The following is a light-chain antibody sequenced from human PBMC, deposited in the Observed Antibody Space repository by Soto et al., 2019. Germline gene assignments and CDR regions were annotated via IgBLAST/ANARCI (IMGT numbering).Light chain of an antibody. CDR1: SSDVGGFRY. CDR3: SSYTSGSTPYV. J-gene: IGLJ1*01. Sequence: QSVLTQPASVSGSHGQSITISCTGTSSDVGGFRYVSWYQHHPGKAPKLMIYEVSNRPSGVSNRFSGSKSGNTASLIISRLQAEDEADYYCSSYTSGSTPYVFGTGTQGPVL. V-gene: IGLV2-14*01. CDR2: EVS.